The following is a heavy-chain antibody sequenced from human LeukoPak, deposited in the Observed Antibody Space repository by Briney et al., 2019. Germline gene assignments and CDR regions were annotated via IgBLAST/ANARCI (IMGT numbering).Heavy chain of an antibody. V-gene: IGHV3-21*01. Sequence: PGGSLRLPCAASGFTFSSYSMNWVRQAPGKGLEWVSSISSSSSYIYYADSVKGRFAISRDNAKNSLYLQMNSLRAEDTAVYYCARTTVTTKGAMDVWGKGTTVTVSS. D-gene: IGHD4-17*01. J-gene: IGHJ6*04. CDR3: ARTTVTTKGAMDV. CDR2: ISSSSSYI. CDR1: GFTFSSYS.